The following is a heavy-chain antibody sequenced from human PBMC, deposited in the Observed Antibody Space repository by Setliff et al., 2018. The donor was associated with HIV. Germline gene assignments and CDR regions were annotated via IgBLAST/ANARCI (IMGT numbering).Heavy chain of an antibody. CDR2: IYYSGST. Sequence: SETLSLTCTVSGGSISSGGYYWSWIRQHPGKGLEWIGYIYYSGSTDYNPSLKSRVTISVDPSKNQFSLKMNSVTAADTVVYYCARASYSYDSTGYLYWGQGTLVTVSS. D-gene: IGHD3-22*01. CDR1: GGSISSGGYY. CDR3: ARASYSYDSTGYLY. V-gene: IGHV4-31*03. J-gene: IGHJ4*02.